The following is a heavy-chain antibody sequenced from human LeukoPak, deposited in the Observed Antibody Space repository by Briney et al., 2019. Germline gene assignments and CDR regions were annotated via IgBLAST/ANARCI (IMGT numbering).Heavy chain of an antibody. D-gene: IGHD4-17*01. CDR1: GGSMSSGDYY. J-gene: IGHJ4*02. CDR2: IYYSGST. Sequence: PSETLSLTCTVSGGSMSSGDYYWRWIRQHPGKGLEWIGYIYYSGSTHHHPSLKSRVTISVDTSKNQFSLKLNSVTAADTAVYYCATYGDYRSFDYWGQGTLVTVSS. CDR3: ATYGDYRSFDY. V-gene: IGHV4-31*03.